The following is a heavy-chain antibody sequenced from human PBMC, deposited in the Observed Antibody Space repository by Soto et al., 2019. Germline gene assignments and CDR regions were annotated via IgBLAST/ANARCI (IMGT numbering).Heavy chain of an antibody. CDR3: ARDTYYDFWSGYSMDV. CDR1: GGSISSYY. Sequence: NPSETLSLTCTVSGGSISSYYWSWIRQPAGKGLEWIGRIYTSGSTNYNPSLKSRVTMSVDTSKNQFSLKLSSVTAADTAVYYCARDTYYDFWSGYSMDVWGQGTTVTVSS. J-gene: IGHJ6*02. D-gene: IGHD3-3*01. CDR2: IYTSGST. V-gene: IGHV4-4*07.